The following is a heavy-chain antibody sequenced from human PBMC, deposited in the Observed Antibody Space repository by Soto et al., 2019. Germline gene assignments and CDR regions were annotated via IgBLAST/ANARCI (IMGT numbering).Heavy chain of an antibody. J-gene: IGHJ3*02. CDR3: AKDIIIKFGGVIHDAFDI. V-gene: IGHV1-18*01. CDR2: ISAYNGNT. Sequence: SVKVSCKASGYTFTSYGISWVRQAPGQGLEWMGWISAYNGNTNYAQKLQGRVTMTTDTSTSTAYMELRGLRSDDTAVYYCAKDIIIKFGGVIHDAFDIGGQGTMVTVSS. D-gene: IGHD3-16*02. CDR1: GYTFTSYG.